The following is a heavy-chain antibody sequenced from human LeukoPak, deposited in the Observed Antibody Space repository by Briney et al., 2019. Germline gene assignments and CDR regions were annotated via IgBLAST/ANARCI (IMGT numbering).Heavy chain of an antibody. CDR2: IYYSGST. CDR1: GGSISSSSYY. D-gene: IGHD3-3*01. Sequence: SETLSLTCTVSGGSISSSSYYWGWIRQPPGKGLERIGSIYYSGSTYYNPSLKSRVTISVDTSKNQFSLKLSSVTAADTAVYYCARGRRDYDFWSGYYEINWFDPWGQGTLVTVSS. V-gene: IGHV4-39*07. CDR3: ARGRRDYDFWSGYYEINWFDP. J-gene: IGHJ5*02.